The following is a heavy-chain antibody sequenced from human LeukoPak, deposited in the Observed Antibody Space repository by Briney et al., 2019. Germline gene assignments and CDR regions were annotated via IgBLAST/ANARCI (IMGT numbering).Heavy chain of an antibody. CDR1: GGSISSGSYS. D-gene: IGHD7-27*01. Sequence: SETLSLTCAVSGGSISSGSYSWSWIRQPPGKGLEWIGYIYPRGSTYYNPSLKSRVILSLDKSANEFSLNLSSVTAADTAVYYCARFSPRAMGNFLDFWGQGTLVTVSS. J-gene: IGHJ4*02. CDR3: ARFSPRAMGNFLDF. CDR2: IYPRGST. V-gene: IGHV4-30-2*01.